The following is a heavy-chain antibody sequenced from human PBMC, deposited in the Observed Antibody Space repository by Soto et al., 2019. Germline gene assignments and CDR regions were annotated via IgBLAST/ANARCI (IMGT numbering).Heavy chain of an antibody. CDR3: ARVRMTTVTPPLFDY. J-gene: IGHJ4*02. D-gene: IGHD4-17*01. CDR2: IIPIFGTA. Sequence: QVQLVQSGAEVKKPGSSVKVSCKASRGTFSSYAISWVRQAPGQGLEWMGGIIPIFGTANYAQKFQGRVTITADESTSTAYMELSSLRSEDTAVYYCARVRMTTVTPPLFDYWGQGTLVTVSS. CDR1: RGTFSSYA. V-gene: IGHV1-69*12.